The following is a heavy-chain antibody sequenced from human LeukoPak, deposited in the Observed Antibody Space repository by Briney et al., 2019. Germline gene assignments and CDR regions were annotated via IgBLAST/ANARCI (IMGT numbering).Heavy chain of an antibody. CDR1: GYSFTTDY. CDR3: ARQAYANNLDAFDI. J-gene: IGHJ3*02. V-gene: IGHV5-51*01. D-gene: IGHD2-8*01. Sequence: GESLRISCKGSGYSFTTDYIGWVRQMPGKGLEWMGIIHPDDSDTTYSPSFQGQVTISVDKSITTAFLQWGSLKASDTAMYYCARQAYANNLDAFDIWGQGTMVTVSS. CDR2: IHPDDSDT.